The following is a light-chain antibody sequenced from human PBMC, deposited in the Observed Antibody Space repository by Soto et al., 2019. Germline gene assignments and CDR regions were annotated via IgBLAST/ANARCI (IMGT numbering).Light chain of an antibody. CDR1: QSVTSNY. CDR2: RAS. J-gene: IGKJ4*01. V-gene: IGKV3-20*01. CDR3: QQYAASPLT. Sequence: EIVLTQSSGTLSLSPGERATLSCSASQSVTSNYLAWYQQKSGQAPRLLIYRASTRATGIPDRFSGSGSGTDFSLIISSLEPEDSAVYYCQQYAASPLTFGGGTKLEI.